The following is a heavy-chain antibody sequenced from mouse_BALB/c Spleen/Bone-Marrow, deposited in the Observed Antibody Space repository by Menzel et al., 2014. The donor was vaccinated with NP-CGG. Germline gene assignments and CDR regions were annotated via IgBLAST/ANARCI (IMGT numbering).Heavy chain of an antibody. J-gene: IGHJ3*01. CDR3: ARARFDSAFAY. Sequence: EVQLQQSGPGLVKPSQSLSLTCSVTGYSITSGYYWNWIRQFPGNKLEWMGYISYDGSNNYNPSLKNRISITRDTSKNQFFLKLNSETTEDTATYYCARARFDSAFAYWGQGTLVTVSA. CDR1: GYSITSGYY. V-gene: IGHV3-6*02. CDR2: ISYDGSN. D-gene: IGHD2-4*01.